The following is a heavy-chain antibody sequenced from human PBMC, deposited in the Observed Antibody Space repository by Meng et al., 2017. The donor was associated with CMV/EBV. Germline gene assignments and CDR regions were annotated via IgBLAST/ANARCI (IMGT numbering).Heavy chain of an antibody. CDR1: GFTFSSYA. D-gene: IGHD6-13*01. Sequence: GGSLRLSCAASGFTFSSYAMSWVRQAPGKGLEWVSAISGSGGSTYYADPVKGRFTISRDNSKNPLYLQMNSLRAEDTAVYYCAKEVAAAGTYFDYWGQGTLVTVSS. V-gene: IGHV3-23*01. CDR3: AKEVAAAGTYFDY. CDR2: ISGSGGST. J-gene: IGHJ4*02.